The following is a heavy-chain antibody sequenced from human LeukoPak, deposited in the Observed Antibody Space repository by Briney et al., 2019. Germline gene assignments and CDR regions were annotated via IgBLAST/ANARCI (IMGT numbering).Heavy chain of an antibody. CDR1: GYTFTAYY. V-gene: IGHV1-2*02. CDR3: AKARGLYCSSTSCYECDV. Sequence: ASVKVSCKASGYTFTAYYIHWVRQAPGQGLEWMGWINPNSGGTNYAQKFRGRVTLTRDTSITTAYMEVSRLRSEDTAVYYCAKARGLYCSSTSCYECDVWGKGTTVTVSS. CDR2: INPNSGGT. J-gene: IGHJ6*04. D-gene: IGHD2-2*01.